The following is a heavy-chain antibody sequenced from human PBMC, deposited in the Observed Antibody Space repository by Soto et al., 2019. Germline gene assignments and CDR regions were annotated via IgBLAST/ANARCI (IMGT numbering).Heavy chain of an antibody. Sequence: ASVEVSCKVSGYTLTALSMHWVRQAPVKVLEWMGGFDPEDGETIYAQKFQGRVTMTEDTSTDTAYMELSSLRSEDTAVYYCATNTYDILTGYRFNWFDPWGQGTLVTVSS. J-gene: IGHJ5*02. CDR3: ATNTYDILTGYRFNWFDP. D-gene: IGHD3-9*01. CDR1: GYTLTALS. V-gene: IGHV1-24*01. CDR2: FDPEDGET.